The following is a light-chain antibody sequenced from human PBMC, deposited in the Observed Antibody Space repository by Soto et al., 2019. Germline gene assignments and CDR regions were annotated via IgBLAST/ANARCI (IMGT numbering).Light chain of an antibody. Sequence: DIQITRSASSLSASVGDRVTITCRASQSISSYLNWYQQKPGKAPKLLIYAASSLQSGVPSRFSGSGSGTDFTLTISSLQPEDFATYYCQQSYSTPKTFGQGTKVEIK. CDR2: AAS. J-gene: IGKJ1*01. CDR1: QSISSY. V-gene: IGKV1-39*01. CDR3: QQSYSTPKT.